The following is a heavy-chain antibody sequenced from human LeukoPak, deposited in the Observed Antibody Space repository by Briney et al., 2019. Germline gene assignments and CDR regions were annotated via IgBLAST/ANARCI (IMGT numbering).Heavy chain of an antibody. CDR3: ARSLYYYGSGSYYSYYYYYGMDV. J-gene: IGHJ6*02. D-gene: IGHD3-10*01. V-gene: IGHV5-51*01. Sequence: GESLKISCKGSGYSFTSYWIGWVRQMPGKGLEWMGIIYPGDSDTRYSPSFQGQVTISADKSISTAYLQWSSLKASDTAMYYCARSLYYYGSGSYYSYYYYYGMDVWGQGTTVTVSS. CDR1: GYSFTSYW. CDR2: IYPGDSDT.